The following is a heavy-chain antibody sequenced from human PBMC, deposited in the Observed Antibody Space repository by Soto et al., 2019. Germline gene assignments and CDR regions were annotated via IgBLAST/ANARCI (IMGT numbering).Heavy chain of an antibody. CDR3: ARAHYGSGSYPYYYYGMDV. J-gene: IGHJ6*02. Sequence: ASVKVSFKASGGTFSSYAISWVRQAPGQGLEWMGGIIPIFGTANYAQKFQGRVTITADESTSTAYMELSSLRSEDTAVYYCARAHYGSGSYPYYYYGMDVWGQGTTVTVSS. D-gene: IGHD3-10*01. V-gene: IGHV1-69*13. CDR2: IIPIFGTA. CDR1: GGTFSSYA.